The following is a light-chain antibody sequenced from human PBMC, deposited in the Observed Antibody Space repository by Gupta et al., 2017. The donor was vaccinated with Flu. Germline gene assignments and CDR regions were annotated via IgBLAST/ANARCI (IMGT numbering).Light chain of an antibody. Sequence: VTISCSGTSANIGSNYVYCYQQLPGTAPKLLIYRNNQRPSGVPDRFSGSKSGTSASLAISGLRSEDEADYYCAAWDDSLSGPVFGGGTKLTVL. J-gene: IGLJ3*02. CDR1: SANIGSNY. CDR3: AAWDDSLSGPV. CDR2: RNN. V-gene: IGLV1-47*01.